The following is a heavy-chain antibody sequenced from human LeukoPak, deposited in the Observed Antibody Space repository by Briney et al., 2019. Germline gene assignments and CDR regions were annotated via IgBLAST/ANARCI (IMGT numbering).Heavy chain of an antibody. J-gene: IGHJ4*02. CDR2: ISSSSTYI. CDR1: GFTFGKYW. V-gene: IGHV3-21*01. D-gene: IGHD6-13*01. CDR3: ASQYTSSRIFDD. Sequence: GGSLRLSCVASGFTFGKYWMSWVRQAPGKGLEWVSSISSSSTYIYHADSVKGRFTVSRDNAKNSLYLQMNSLRAEDTAVYFCASQYTSSRIFDDWGQGTLVTVSS.